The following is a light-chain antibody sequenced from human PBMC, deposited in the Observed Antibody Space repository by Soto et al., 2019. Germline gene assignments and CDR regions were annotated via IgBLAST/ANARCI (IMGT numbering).Light chain of an antibody. CDR1: QSVSSRS. J-gene: IGKJ1*01. V-gene: IGKV3-20*01. Sequence: EIVLTQSPGTLSVSPGERATLSCRASQSVSSRSLAWYQQKPGQAPRLLISDASNRAADIPDRFSGSGSGTDFTLTINRLEPEDFAVYYCQQYAGSPRTFGQGTKVDIK. CDR3: QQYAGSPRT. CDR2: DAS.